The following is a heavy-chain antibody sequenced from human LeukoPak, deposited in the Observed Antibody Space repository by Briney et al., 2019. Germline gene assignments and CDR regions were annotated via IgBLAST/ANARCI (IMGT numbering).Heavy chain of an antibody. J-gene: IGHJ4*02. D-gene: IGHD2-15*01. CDR2: INRDGNT. V-gene: IGHV3-43*02. CDR3: AKDIGGGLLEY. CDR1: GFNFGRHS. Sequence: GGSLRLFCAASGFNFGRHSMHWARQVPGKGLEGLSLINRDGNTYYAASVNGRFTVSRDNSKNSLYLQMSSLRPEDTALYYCAKDIGGGLLEYWGQGTLVTVSS.